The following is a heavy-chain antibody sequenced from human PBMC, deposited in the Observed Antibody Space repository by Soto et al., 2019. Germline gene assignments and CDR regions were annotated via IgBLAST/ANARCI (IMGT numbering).Heavy chain of an antibody. D-gene: IGHD1-26*01. CDR1: GFTFSSYG. J-gene: IGHJ4*02. CDR2: IWYDRSNK. V-gene: IGHV3-33*01. Sequence: GGSLRLSCAASGFTFSSYGMHWVRQAPGKGLEWVAVIWYDRSNKYYADSVKGRFTISRDNSKNTLYLQMNSLRAEDTAVYYCARRWELGAFDYWGKGTRVTVSS. CDR3: ARRWELGAFDY.